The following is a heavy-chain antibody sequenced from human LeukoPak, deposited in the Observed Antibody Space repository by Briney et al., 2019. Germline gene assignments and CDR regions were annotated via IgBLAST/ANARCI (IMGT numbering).Heavy chain of an antibody. V-gene: IGHV3-23*01. D-gene: IGHD1-1*01. CDR3: AKANWVSNADAVW. Sequence: GGSLRLSCAASGFTFTTYAMSWVRQAPARGLEWVSSIRGGGDTFYADSVKGRFTLSRDDSRNTVYLQLNNLRVVDTAVYYCAKANWVSNADAVWWGQGTVVTVSS. CDR1: GFTFTTYA. CDR2: IRGGGDT. J-gene: IGHJ4*02.